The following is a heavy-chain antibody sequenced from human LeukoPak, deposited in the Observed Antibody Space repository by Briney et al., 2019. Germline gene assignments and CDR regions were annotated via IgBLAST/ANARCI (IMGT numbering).Heavy chain of an antibody. Sequence: SVKVSCKASGGTFSSYAISWVRQAPGQGLEWMGRIIPIFGTANYAQKFQGRVTITTDESTSTVYMELSSLRSEDTAVYYCARDLWDDYRDNWFDPWGQGTLVTVSS. D-gene: IGHD4-11*01. CDR3: ARDLWDDYRDNWFDP. J-gene: IGHJ5*02. CDR2: IIPIFGTA. V-gene: IGHV1-69*05. CDR1: GGTFSSYA.